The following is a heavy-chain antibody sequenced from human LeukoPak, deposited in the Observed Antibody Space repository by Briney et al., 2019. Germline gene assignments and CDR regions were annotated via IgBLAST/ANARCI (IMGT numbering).Heavy chain of an antibody. D-gene: IGHD6-13*01. J-gene: IGHJ4*02. CDR3: ARDLQFGGIAAAGIFDY. V-gene: IGHV1-18*01. Sequence: ASVKVSCKASGYTFTSYAMHWVRQAPGQRLEWMGWMNPNSGDTGYAQKLQGRVTMTTDTSTSTACMELGSLRSDDTAVYYCARDLQFGGIAAAGIFDYWGQGTLVTVSS. CDR2: MNPNSGDT. CDR1: GYTFTSYA.